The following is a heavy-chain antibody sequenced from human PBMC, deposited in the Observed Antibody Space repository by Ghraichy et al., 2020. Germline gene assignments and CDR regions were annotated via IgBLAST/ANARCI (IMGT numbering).Heavy chain of an antibody. V-gene: IGHV3-23*01. Sequence: GGSLRLSCAASGFTFSSYAMSWVRQAPGKGLEWVSAISGSGGSTYYADSVKGRFTISRDNSKNTLYLQMNSLRAEDTAVYYCAKHVDIVASWSLGFDYWGQGTLVTVSS. D-gene: IGHD5-12*01. CDR1: GFTFSSYA. CDR2: ISGSGGST. J-gene: IGHJ4*02. CDR3: AKHVDIVASWSLGFDY.